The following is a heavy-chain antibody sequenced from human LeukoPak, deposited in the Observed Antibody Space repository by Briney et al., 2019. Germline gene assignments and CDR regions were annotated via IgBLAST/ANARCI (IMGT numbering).Heavy chain of an antibody. D-gene: IGHD6-19*01. CDR3: ARDSIAVAGDYHYGMDV. Sequence: PSETLSLTCTVSGGSISSYYWSWIRQPAGKGLEWIGRIYTSGSTNYNPSLKSRVTMSVDTSKNQFSLKLSSVTAADTAVYYCARDSIAVAGDYHYGMDVWGQGTTVTVSS. CDR1: GGSISSYY. J-gene: IGHJ6*02. CDR2: IYTSGST. V-gene: IGHV4-4*07.